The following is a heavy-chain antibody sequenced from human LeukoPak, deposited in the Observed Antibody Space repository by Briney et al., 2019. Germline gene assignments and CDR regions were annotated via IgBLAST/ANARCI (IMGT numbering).Heavy chain of an antibody. CDR1: GYTFTNYG. CDR2: ISAYNGNT. CDR3: ARARGVDTAMVTSHYYYMDV. Sequence: GASVKVSCKASGYTFTNYGISWVRQAPGQGLEWMGWISAYNGNTNYAQKLQGRVTMTTDTSTSTAYMELSSLRSEDTAVYYCARARGVDTAMVTSHYYYMDVWGKGTTVTVSS. D-gene: IGHD5-18*01. V-gene: IGHV1-18*01. J-gene: IGHJ6*03.